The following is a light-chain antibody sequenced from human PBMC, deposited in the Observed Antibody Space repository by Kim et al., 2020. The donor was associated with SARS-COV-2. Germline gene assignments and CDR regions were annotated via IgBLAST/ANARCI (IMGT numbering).Light chain of an antibody. CDR3: NSRDSSGGEV. CDR2: GKN. V-gene: IGLV3-19*01. Sequence: SSELTQDPAVSVALGQTVRITCQGDSLRSYYASWYQQKPGQAPVLVIYGKNNRPSGIPDRFSGSSSGNTASLTITGAQAEDEADYYCNSRDSSGGEVFGGGTQLTVL. CDR1: SLRSYY. J-gene: IGLJ3*02.